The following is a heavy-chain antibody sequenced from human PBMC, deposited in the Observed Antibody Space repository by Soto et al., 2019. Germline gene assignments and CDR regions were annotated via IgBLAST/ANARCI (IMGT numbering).Heavy chain of an antibody. V-gene: IGHV3-66*01. J-gene: IGHJ4*02. CDR3: ARENDGLDY. CDR2: SYSGGST. Sequence: EVQLVESGGGWSQPGGALGLPCEASGCTVSANYRSGFPGAPGKGLEWVSVSYSGGSTYYADSVKGRFTISRDNSKNTLYLQMNSLRAEDTAVYYCARENDGLDYWGQGTLVTVSS. CDR1: GCTVSANY.